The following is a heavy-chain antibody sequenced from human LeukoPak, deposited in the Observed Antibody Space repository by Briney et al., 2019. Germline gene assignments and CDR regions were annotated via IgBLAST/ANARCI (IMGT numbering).Heavy chain of an antibody. CDR2: INPNSGGS. V-gene: IGHV1-2*06. Sequence: ASVKVSCKASGYTFTGYYLHWVRQAPGQGLEWMGRINPNSGGSNYALRFQGRVTMTRDTSISTAYMELSRLRSDDTAVYYCARTGGSFYDSSGYRDDYWGQGTLVTVSS. CDR3: ARTGGSFYDSSGYRDDY. D-gene: IGHD3-22*01. J-gene: IGHJ4*02. CDR1: GYTFTGYY.